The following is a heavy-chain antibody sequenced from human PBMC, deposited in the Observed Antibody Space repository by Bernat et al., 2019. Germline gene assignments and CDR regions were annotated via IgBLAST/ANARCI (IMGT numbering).Heavy chain of an antibody. CDR1: GFTVSSTY. V-gene: IGHV3-66*01. Sequence: EVQLLESGGGLVQPGGSLRLSCAASGFTVSSTYMSWVRQAPGKGLEWVSVIYSSGSTYYAESVKGRFTISRDNSKNTLYLQMNSLRVEDTAFYYCAREGYSYGPLDYWGQGTLVTVSS. J-gene: IGHJ4*02. CDR2: IYSSGST. CDR3: AREGYSYGPLDY. D-gene: IGHD5-18*01.